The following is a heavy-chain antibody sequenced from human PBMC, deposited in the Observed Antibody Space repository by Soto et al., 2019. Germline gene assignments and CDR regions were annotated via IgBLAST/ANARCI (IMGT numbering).Heavy chain of an antibody. Sequence: GGSLRLSCAASGFTFSSYAMHWVRQAPGKGLEYVSAISSNGGSTYYANSVKGRFTISRDNSKNTLYLQMGSLRAEDMAVYYCAKAVYYDFWSGQTYYYYYMDIWGKGTTVTVSS. J-gene: IGHJ6*03. D-gene: IGHD3-3*01. V-gene: IGHV3-64*01. CDR2: ISSNGGST. CDR3: AKAVYYDFWSGQTYYYYYMDI. CDR1: GFTFSSYA.